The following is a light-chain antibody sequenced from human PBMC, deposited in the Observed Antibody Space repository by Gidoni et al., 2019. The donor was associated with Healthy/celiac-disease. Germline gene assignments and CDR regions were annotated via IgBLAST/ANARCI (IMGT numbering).Light chain of an antibody. Sequence: EIVMTQSPATLSVSPGERATLSCRASQSVSSNLAWYQQKPGQAPRLLIYGASTSGSGSGTEFTLTISSLQSEDFAVYYCQQYNNWLGYTFXXXTKLEIK. CDR1: QSVSSN. V-gene: IGKV3-15*01. J-gene: IGKJ2*01. CDR2: GAS. CDR3: QQYNNWLGYT.